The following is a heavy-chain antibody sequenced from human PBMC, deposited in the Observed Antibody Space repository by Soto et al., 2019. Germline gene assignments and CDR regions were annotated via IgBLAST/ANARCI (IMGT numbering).Heavy chain of an antibody. CDR1: GGTFSGYA. V-gene: IGHV1-69*13. Sequence: GASVKVSCKASGGTFSGYAISWVRQAPGQGLEWMGGIMPIFGTANYAQKFQGRVTITADESTSTAYLELTSLRSEDTAVYYCARVLIDYTVFDYWGQGTRVTVSS. J-gene: IGHJ4*02. D-gene: IGHD4-4*01. CDR3: ARVLIDYTVFDY. CDR2: IMPIFGTA.